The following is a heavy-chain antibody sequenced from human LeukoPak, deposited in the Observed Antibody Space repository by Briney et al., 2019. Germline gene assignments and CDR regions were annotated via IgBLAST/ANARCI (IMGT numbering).Heavy chain of an antibody. V-gene: IGHV7-4-1*02. Sequence: GASVKVSCKASGYTFTSYAMNWVRQARGQGLEWMGWINANTGNSRYAQGFTGRFVFSLDTSVSTAYVQISSLETDDTAVYYCARDGRLAGGTFDYWGQGTLVTVSS. D-gene: IGHD2-15*01. J-gene: IGHJ4*02. CDR2: INANTGNS. CDR3: ARDGRLAGGTFDY. CDR1: GYTFTSYA.